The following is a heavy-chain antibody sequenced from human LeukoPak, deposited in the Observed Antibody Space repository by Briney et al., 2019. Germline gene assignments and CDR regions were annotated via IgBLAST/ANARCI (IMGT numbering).Heavy chain of an antibody. CDR2: ISWDGGST. CDR1: GFTFDDYA. CDR3: ARRVGSGSTSRFAY. D-gene: IGHD6-13*01. Sequence: GGSLRLSCAVSGFTFDDYAMHWVRQAPGKGLEWVSLISWDGGSTYYADSVKGRFTISGDNSKNSLYLQMNSLRADDTAVYYCARRVGSGSTSRFAYWGQGTLVTASS. J-gene: IGHJ4*02. V-gene: IGHV3-43D*03.